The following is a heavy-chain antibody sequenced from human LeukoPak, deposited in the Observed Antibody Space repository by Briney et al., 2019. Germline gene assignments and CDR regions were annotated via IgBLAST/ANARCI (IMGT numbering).Heavy chain of an antibody. CDR2: IYTSGST. Sequence: SETLSLTCTVSGGSISSYYWSWIRQPAGKGLEWIGRIYTSGSTNYNPSLKSRVIMSVDTSKNQFSLKLSSVTAADTAVYYCARGRYCSGGSCYGFDPWGQGTLVTVSS. J-gene: IGHJ5*02. V-gene: IGHV4-4*07. CDR1: GGSISSYY. D-gene: IGHD2-15*01. CDR3: ARGRYCSGGSCYGFDP.